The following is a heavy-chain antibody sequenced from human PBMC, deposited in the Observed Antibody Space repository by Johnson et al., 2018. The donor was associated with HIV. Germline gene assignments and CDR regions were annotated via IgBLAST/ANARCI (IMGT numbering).Heavy chain of an antibody. Sequence: VQLVESGGGLVQPGGSLRLSCAASAFSLSNYPMHWVRQAPGKGLEWVEVISYDGSNKYYADSVKGRFTISRDNAKNSLYLQMNSLRAEDTAVYYCARDRKSGSYGVDAFDIWGQGTMVTVSS. CDR1: AFSLSNYP. J-gene: IGHJ3*02. CDR3: ARDRKSGSYGVDAFDI. CDR2: ISYDGSNK. V-gene: IGHV3-30*04. D-gene: IGHD1-26*01.